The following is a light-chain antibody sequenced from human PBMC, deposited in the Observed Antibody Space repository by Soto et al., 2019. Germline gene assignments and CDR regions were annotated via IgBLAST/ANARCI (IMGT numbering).Light chain of an antibody. Sequence: AIQMTPSPSSLSASVGDRVTITFRASQGIRNDLGWYQQKPGKAPRFLIYAASSLQSGVPSRFSGSGTGTDFTLPISSLQPEDFATYYCLQDYNFPYTVGQGTKLEIK. CDR2: AAS. V-gene: IGKV1-6*01. CDR1: QGIRND. CDR3: LQDYNFPYT. J-gene: IGKJ2*01.